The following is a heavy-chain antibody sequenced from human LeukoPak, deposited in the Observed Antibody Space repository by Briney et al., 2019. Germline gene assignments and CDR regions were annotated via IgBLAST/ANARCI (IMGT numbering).Heavy chain of an antibody. Sequence: AASVKVSCKASGYTFTGYYMHWVRQAPGQGLEWMGWISAYNGNTNYAQKLQGRVTMTTDTSTSTAYMELRSLRSDDTAVYYCARDFGRIAAAEAFDIWGQGTMVTVSS. CDR1: GYTFTGYY. CDR2: ISAYNGNT. D-gene: IGHD6-13*01. V-gene: IGHV1-18*04. CDR3: ARDFGRIAAAEAFDI. J-gene: IGHJ3*02.